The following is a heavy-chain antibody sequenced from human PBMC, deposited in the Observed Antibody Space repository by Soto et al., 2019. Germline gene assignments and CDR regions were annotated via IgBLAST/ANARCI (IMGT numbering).Heavy chain of an antibody. CDR3: ARDSYYSSYQGHAFDI. V-gene: IGHV4-31*03. Sequence: SETLSLTCTVSGGSISSGGYYWSWIRQHPGKGLEWIGYIYYSGSTYYNPSLKSRVTISVDTSKNQFSLKLSSVTAADTAVYYCARDSYYSSYQGHAFDIWGQGTMVTVSS. CDR1: GGSISSGGYY. J-gene: IGHJ3*02. CDR2: IYYSGST. D-gene: IGHD6-6*01.